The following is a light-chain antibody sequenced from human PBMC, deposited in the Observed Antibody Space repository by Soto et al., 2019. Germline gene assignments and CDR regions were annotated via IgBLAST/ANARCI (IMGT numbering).Light chain of an antibody. Sequence: QSVLTQPASVSGSPGQSITISCTVTSSDVGGYNYVSWYQQHPGKAPKLMIYEVSNLPSGVSNRFSGSKSGNTASLTISGLQAEDEADYYCSSYTSSYVFGTGTKVTVL. V-gene: IGLV2-14*01. CDR1: SSDVGGYNY. CDR3: SSYTSSYV. J-gene: IGLJ1*01. CDR2: EVS.